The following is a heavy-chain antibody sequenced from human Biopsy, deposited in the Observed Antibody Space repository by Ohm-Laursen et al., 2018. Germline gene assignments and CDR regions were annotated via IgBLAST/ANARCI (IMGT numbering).Heavy chain of an antibody. D-gene: IGHD2/OR15-2a*01. CDR3: ARATNSTGWPYYYFYGMDV. J-gene: IGHJ6*02. CDR1: DGSISSDY. CDR2: IYYSGST. V-gene: IGHV4-59*01. Sequence: SETLSLTCTVSDGSISSDYWSWIRQTPGKGLEWIGYIYYSGSTNYNPSLKSRVTISVDTSKNQFSLRLNSATAADTAVYYCARATNSTGWPYYYFYGMDVWGQGTTVTVSS.